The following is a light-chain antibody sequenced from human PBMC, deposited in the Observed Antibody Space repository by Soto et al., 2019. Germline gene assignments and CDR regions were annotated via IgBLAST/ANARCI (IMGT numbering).Light chain of an antibody. CDR3: CSYTSHNTYV. J-gene: IGLJ1*01. CDR1: SSDVGGYNY. CDR2: DVS. V-gene: IGLV2-14*01. Sequence: QSVLTQPASVSGSPGQSITISCTGTSSDVGGYNYVSWYQQHPDKSPKLMIYDVSNRPSGVSNRCSGSKSGNTASLTISALQAEYETDYYCCSYTSHNTYVFGTGTKLTVL.